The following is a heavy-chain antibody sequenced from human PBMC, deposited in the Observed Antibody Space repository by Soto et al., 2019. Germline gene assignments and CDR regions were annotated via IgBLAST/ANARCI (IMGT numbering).Heavy chain of an antibody. CDR3: VGGSGYWGRSDY. CDR1: GFAFSTYG. J-gene: IGHJ4*02. D-gene: IGHD3-3*01. V-gene: IGHV3-33*08. Sequence: QVQLVESGGGVIQPGKSLRLSCSAAGFAFSTYGMHWVRQAPGKGLEWVAVIWADGSRQFYGDSVKGRFTISRDNSKNTLYLQMNSLRGGDTAGYYCVGGSGYWGRSDYWGQGTLVTVSS. CDR2: IWADGSRQ.